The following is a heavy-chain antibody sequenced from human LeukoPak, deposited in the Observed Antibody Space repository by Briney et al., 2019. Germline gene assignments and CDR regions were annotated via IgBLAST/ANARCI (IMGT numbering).Heavy chain of an antibody. J-gene: IGHJ3*02. CDR2: ISWDGGST. Sequence: GGSLRLSCAASGFTFDDYAMHWVRQGPGKGLEWVSLISWDGGSTYYADSVKGRFTISRDNSKNSLYLQMNSLRAEDTALYYCAKDKSSGYDAFDIWGQGTMVTVSS. CDR3: AKDKSSGYDAFDI. D-gene: IGHD3-22*01. CDR1: GFTFDDYA. V-gene: IGHV3-43D*03.